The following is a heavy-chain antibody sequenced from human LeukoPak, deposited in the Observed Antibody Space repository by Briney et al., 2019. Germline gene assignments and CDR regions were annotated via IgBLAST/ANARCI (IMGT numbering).Heavy chain of an antibody. CDR1: GFTFSSYA. CDR3: ARVSEIATNPNFYY. D-gene: IGHD5-24*01. Sequence: GRSLRLSCAASGFTFSSYAMHWVRQAPGKGLEWVAVISYDGSNKYYADSVKGRFTISRDNSKNTLYLQMNSLRAEDTAVYYCARVSEIATNPNFYYWGQGTLVTVSS. CDR2: ISYDGSNK. V-gene: IGHV3-30-3*01. J-gene: IGHJ4*02.